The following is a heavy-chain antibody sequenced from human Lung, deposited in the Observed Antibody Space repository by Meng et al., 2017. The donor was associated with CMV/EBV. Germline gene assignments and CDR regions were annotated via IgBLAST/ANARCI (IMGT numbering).Heavy chain of an antibody. J-gene: IGHJ4*02. CDR1: GFTFSSYA. D-gene: IGHD3-3*01. CDR2: ISSNGGST. CDR3: ARDHDYDFWSGYVDY. V-gene: IGHV3-64*02. Sequence: GGSLRLXCAASGFTFSSYAMHWVRQAPGKGLEYVSAISSNGGSTYYADSVKGRFTISRDNSKNTLYLQMGSLRAEDMAVYYCARDHDYDFWSGYVDYWGQGTLVTFSS.